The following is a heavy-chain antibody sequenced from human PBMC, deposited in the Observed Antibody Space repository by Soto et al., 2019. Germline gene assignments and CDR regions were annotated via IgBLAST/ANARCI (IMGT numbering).Heavy chain of an antibody. D-gene: IGHD2-15*01. J-gene: IGHJ6*03. CDR1: RFRLGDSA. CDR2: LTVTGDSA. V-gene: IGHV3-23*01. Sequence: EVQLLESGGGLVQPGGSLRLSCAASRFRLGDSAVSWVRQAPGKGLEWVSSLTVTGDSAFYSDSVKGRFTISRDISKSTLYLQMNSLRAEDTAVYYCAKNGCSYPACYPYYYYVDVWGRGTTVTVSS. CDR3: AKNGCSYPACYPYYYYVDV.